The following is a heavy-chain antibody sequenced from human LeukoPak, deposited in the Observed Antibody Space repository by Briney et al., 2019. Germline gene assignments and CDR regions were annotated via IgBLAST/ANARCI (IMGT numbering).Heavy chain of an antibody. CDR2: ISYDGKEK. D-gene: IGHD6-13*01. CDR3: ARGDRGTAAGNNWFNP. CDR1: GFTFSSYS. Sequence: PGGSLRLSCAASGFTFSSYSMNWVRQAPGKGLEWVAVISYDGKEKYHADSVKGRFTISRDNSKNTLYLQMNSLRVEDTAVYYCARGDRGTAAGNNWFNPWGQGTLVTVSS. V-gene: IGHV3-30*03. J-gene: IGHJ5*02.